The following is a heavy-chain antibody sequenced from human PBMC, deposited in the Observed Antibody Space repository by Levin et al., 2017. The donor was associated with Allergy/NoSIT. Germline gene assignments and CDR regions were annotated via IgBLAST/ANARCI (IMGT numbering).Heavy chain of an antibody. V-gene: IGHV3-30*18. CDR2: ITYDGSSK. D-gene: IGHD3-16*02. CDR3: AKRGCAGSHRYCDY. CDR1: GFTFSDYG. Sequence: LSLTCAASGFTFSDYGMHWVRQAPGKGLEWVAVITYDGSSKSYGDSVKGRFTISRDNSKNTLYLQMNSLGADEAAVDYCAKRGCAGSHRYCDYWGQGTLLTVSS. J-gene: IGHJ4*02.